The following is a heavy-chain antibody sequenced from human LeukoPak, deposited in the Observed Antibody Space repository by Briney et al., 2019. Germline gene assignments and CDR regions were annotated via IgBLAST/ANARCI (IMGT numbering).Heavy chain of an antibody. D-gene: IGHD3-3*01. Sequence: ASVKVFCKASGGTFSSYTISWVRQAPGQGLEWMGRIIPILGIANYAQKFQGRVTITADKSTSTAYMELSSLRSEDTAVYYCAREQAILEWPPSSYFDYWGQGTLVTVSS. CDR2: IIPILGIA. V-gene: IGHV1-69*04. CDR1: GGTFSSYT. J-gene: IGHJ4*02. CDR3: AREQAILEWPPSSYFDY.